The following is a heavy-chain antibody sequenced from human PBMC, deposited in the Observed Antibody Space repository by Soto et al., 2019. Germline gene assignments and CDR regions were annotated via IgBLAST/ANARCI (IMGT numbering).Heavy chain of an antibody. CDR3: ARQLSHLCDS. J-gene: IGHJ4*02. Sequence: PGESLKISCNGVGYKFGSAWIGWVRQMPGKGLEWMGIIKPGTSDIRYSPSCRGHVAISADEAVSTAYLQWSSLKASDTAMYYCARQLSHLCDSWGQGTLVPVYS. CDR2: IKPGTSDI. CDR1: GYKFGSAW. V-gene: IGHV5-51*01.